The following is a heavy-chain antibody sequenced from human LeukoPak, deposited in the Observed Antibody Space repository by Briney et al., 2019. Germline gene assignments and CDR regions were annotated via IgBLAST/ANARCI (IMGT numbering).Heavy chain of an antibody. CDR3: AKDTQLEAAMENWFDP. CDR1: GFTFSSYG. D-gene: IGHD5-18*01. J-gene: IGHJ5*02. CDR2: IWYDGSNK. V-gene: IGHV3-33*06. Sequence: QPGRSLRLSCAASGFTFSSYGMHWVRQAPGKGLEWVAVIWYDGSNKYYADSVKGRFTISRDNSKNTLYLQMNSLRAEDTAVYYCAKDTQLEAAMENWFDPRGQGTLVTVSS.